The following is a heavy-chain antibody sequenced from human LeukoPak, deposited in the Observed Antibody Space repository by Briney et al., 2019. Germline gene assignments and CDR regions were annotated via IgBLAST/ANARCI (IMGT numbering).Heavy chain of an antibody. V-gene: IGHV4-38-2*01. J-gene: IGHJ4*02. D-gene: IGHD2/OR15-2a*01. CDR2: IYHSGST. CDR1: GYPISSGYY. CDR3: ARHRWSYYNFDY. Sequence: SQTLSLTCAVSGYPISSGYYWGRIRQPPGKGLEWIGSIYHSGSTYYNPSLKSRVTISVDTSKNQFSLKLSSVTAADTAVYYCARHRWSYYNFDYWGQGTLVTVSS.